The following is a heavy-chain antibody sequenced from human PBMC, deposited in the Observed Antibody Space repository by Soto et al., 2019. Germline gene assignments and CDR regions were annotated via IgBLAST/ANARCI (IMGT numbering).Heavy chain of an antibody. Sequence: SETLSLTCAVYGGSFSGYYWSWIRQPPGKGLEWIGEINHSGSTNYNPSLKSRVTISVDTSKNQFSLKLSSVTAADTAVYYRARMTTVAHDYWGQGTLVTVSS. V-gene: IGHV4-34*01. CDR3: ARMTTVAHDY. CDR1: GGSFSGYY. D-gene: IGHD4-4*01. CDR2: INHSGST. J-gene: IGHJ4*02.